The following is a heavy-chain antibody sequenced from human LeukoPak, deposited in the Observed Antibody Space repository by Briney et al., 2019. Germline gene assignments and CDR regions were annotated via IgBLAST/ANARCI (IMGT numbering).Heavy chain of an antibody. CDR2: ISSSSSYI. CDR1: GFTFSSYS. V-gene: IGHV3-21*01. CDR3: ARDRTYCSGGRCYDLFDI. Sequence: GGSLRLSCAASGFTFSSYSMNWVRQAPGKGLEWVSSISSSSSYIYYADSVKDRFTISRDNAKNSLYLQMNSLRAEDTAVYYCARDRTYCSGGRCYDLFDIWGQGTMVTVSS. D-gene: IGHD2-15*01. J-gene: IGHJ3*02.